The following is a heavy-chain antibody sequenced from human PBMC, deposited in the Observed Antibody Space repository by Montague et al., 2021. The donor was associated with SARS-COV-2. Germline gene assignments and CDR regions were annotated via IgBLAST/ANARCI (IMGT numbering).Heavy chain of an antibody. CDR3: ARLGAEVLPSPILGVATHYSYYCMDV. CDR2: IHHGGRT. J-gene: IGHJ6*03. D-gene: IGHD3-10*01. CDR1: GASFSTYS. V-gene: IGHV4-34*01. Sequence: SETLSLTCGVHGASFSTYSWSWIRQPPGKGLEWIGDIHHGGRTNYNPSLKSRVTISADTSKNQFSLKLTSVAAADTAFYYCARLGAEVLPSPILGVATHYSYYCMDVWGKGTTVTVSS.